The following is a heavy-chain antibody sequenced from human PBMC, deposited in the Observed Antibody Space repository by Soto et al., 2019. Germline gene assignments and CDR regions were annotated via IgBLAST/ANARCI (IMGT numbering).Heavy chain of an antibody. CDR2: TYYNGDT. V-gene: IGHV4-61*08. CDR3: ARGPGYIDGWRTFDF. CDR1: DDSFRGADYY. J-gene: IGHJ4*02. D-gene: IGHD6-19*01. Sequence: TLSLTCTVSDDSFRGADYYGVCSLQPRGKVPEWIGYTYYNGDTKYNPALKSRVTMSVDTSKNQFSLRLSSVTAADTAVYFCARGPGYIDGWRTFDFWGRGILVTVSS.